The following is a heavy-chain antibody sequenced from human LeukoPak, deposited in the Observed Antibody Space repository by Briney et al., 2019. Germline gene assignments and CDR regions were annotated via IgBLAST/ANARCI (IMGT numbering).Heavy chain of an antibody. J-gene: IGHJ4*02. CDR2: ISGSGGST. V-gene: IGHV3-23*01. Sequence: GGSLRLSCAASGFTFSSYAMSWVRQAPGKGLEWVSAISGSGGSTYYADSVKGRFTISRDNSKNSLYLQMNSLRAEDTAVYYCAKNRGRIMITFGGVIVPGYWGQGTLVTVSS. CDR3: AKNRGRIMITFGGVIVPGY. D-gene: IGHD3-16*02. CDR1: GFTFSSYA.